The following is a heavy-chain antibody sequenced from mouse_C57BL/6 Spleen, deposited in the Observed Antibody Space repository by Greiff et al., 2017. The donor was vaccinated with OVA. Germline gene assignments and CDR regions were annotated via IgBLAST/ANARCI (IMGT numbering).Heavy chain of an antibody. J-gene: IGHJ1*03. Sequence: VKLQQPGAELVRPGSSVKLSCKASGYTFTSYWMHWVKQRPIQGLEWIGNIDPSDSETHYNQKFKDKATLTVDKSSSTAYMQLSSLTSEDSAVYYCAREGDDRYFDVWGTGTTVTVSS. CDR2: IDPSDSET. CDR3: AREGDDRYFDV. CDR1: GYTFTSYW. D-gene: IGHD2-12*01. V-gene: IGHV1-52*01.